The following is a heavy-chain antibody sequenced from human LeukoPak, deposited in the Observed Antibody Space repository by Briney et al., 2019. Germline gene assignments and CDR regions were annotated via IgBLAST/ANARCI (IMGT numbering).Heavy chain of an antibody. V-gene: IGHV1-18*04. CDR3: ARECCGGQQWLAPAFDYYYYGMDV. Sequence: ASVKVSCKASGYTFTSYGISWVRQAPGQGLEWMGWISAYNGNKNYAQKLQGRVTMTTDTSTSTAYMELRSLRSDDTAVYYCARECCGGQQWLAPAFDYYYYGMDVWGKGTTVTVSS. D-gene: IGHD6-19*01. J-gene: IGHJ6*04. CDR1: GYTFTSYG. CDR2: ISAYNGNK.